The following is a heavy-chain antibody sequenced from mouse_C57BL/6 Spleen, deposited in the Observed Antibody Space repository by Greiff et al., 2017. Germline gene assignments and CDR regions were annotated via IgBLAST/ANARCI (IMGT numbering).Heavy chain of an antibody. CDR3: TFYDYVEGVCAY. CDR1: GFTFSDAW. V-gene: IGHV6-6*01. CDR2: IRNKANNHAT. J-gene: IGHJ3*01. D-gene: IGHD2-4*01. Sequence: EVQRVESGGGLVQPGGSMKLSCAASGFTFSDAWMDWVRQSPEKGLEWVAEIRNKANNHATYYAESVKGRFTISRDDSKSSVYLQMNSLRAEDTGIYYCTFYDYVEGVCAYWGQGTLVTVSA.